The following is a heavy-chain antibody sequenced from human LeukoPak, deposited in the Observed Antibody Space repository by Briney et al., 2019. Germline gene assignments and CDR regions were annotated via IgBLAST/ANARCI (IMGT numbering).Heavy chain of an antibody. CDR1: GFTFSSYG. V-gene: IGHV3-23*01. D-gene: IGHD3-9*01. CDR2: ISGSGGST. J-gene: IGHJ4*02. Sequence: GGSLRLSCAASGFTFSSYGMSWVRQAPGKGLEWVSAISGSGGSTYYADSVKGRFTISRDNSKNTLYLQMNSLRAEDTAVYYCAKAYDILTGYFDYWGQGTLVTVSS. CDR3: AKAYDILTGYFDY.